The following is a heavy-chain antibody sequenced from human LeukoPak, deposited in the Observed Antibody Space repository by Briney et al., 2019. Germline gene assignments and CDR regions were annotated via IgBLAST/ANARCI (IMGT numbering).Heavy chain of an antibody. J-gene: IGHJ6*02. V-gene: IGHV1-18*01. CDR3: ARVTYDFWSGYYKEADYYYGMDV. CDR1: GYTFTSYG. Sequence: ASVKVSCKASGYTFTSYGISWVRQAPGQGLEWMGWISAYNGNTNYAQKLQGRVTMTTDTSTSTAYMELRSLRSDDTAVYYCARVTYDFWSGYYKEADYYYGMDVWGQGTTVTVSS. D-gene: IGHD3-3*01. CDR2: ISAYNGNT.